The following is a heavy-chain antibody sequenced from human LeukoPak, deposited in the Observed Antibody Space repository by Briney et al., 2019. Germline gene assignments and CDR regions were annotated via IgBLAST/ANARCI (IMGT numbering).Heavy chain of an antibody. D-gene: IGHD3-22*01. CDR3: VRGPRYYDDSGFHYGVFDI. CDR2: IRYDGSNK. CDR1: GFTFSSYV. V-gene: IGHV3-30*02. Sequence: GGALRLSCAASGFTFSSYVMHWVRQAPGKGLEWVAFIRYDGSNKYYADSVKGRFTISRDNSKNTLSLQMNSLTAGDTAVYYCVRGPRYYDDSGFHYGVFDIWGQGTLVTVSS. J-gene: IGHJ3*02.